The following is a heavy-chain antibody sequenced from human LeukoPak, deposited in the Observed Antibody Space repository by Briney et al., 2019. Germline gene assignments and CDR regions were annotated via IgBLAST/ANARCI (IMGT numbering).Heavy chain of an antibody. V-gene: IGHV3-7*01. J-gene: IGHJ4*02. CDR1: GFTFSNYW. Sequence: PGGSLTLSCEASGFTFSNYWMSWVRQAPGKGLEWVANIKHDGSEDDYVDSVRGRFTISRDNAKNSLFLQMNSLRAEDTAVYYCGRGGMGEYTGYDDFWGQGTLVTVSS. CDR3: GRGGMGEYTGYDDF. D-gene: IGHD5-12*01. CDR2: IKHDGSED.